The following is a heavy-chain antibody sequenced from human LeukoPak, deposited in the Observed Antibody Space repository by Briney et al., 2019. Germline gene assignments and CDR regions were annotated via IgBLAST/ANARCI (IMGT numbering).Heavy chain of an antibody. J-gene: IGHJ4*02. CDR3: ASSGYSSGWYGDY. Sequence: GGSLRLSCAASGLTLGNYWMSWVRQAPGKGLEWVANIKQDGSEKYYVDSVKGRFTISRDNAKNSLYLQMNSLRAEDTAVYYCASSGYSSGWYGDYWGQGTLVTVSS. D-gene: IGHD6-19*01. CDR1: GLTLGNYW. V-gene: IGHV3-7*01. CDR2: IKQDGSEK.